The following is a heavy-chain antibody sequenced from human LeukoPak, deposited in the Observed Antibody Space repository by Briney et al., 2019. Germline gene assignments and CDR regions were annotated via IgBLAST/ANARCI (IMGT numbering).Heavy chain of an antibody. CDR2: ISSSSSTI. Sequence: GSLRLSCAASGFTFSSYSMNWVRQAPGKGPEWVSYISSSSSTIYYADSVKGRFTISRDNAKNSLYLQMNSLRAEDTAVYYCAELGITMIGGVWGKGTTVTISS. V-gene: IGHV3-48*04. J-gene: IGHJ6*04. CDR1: GFTFSSYS. CDR3: AELGITMIGGV. D-gene: IGHD3-10*02.